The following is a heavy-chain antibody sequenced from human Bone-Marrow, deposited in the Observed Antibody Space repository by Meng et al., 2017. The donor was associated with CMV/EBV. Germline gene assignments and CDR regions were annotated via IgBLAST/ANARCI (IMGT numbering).Heavy chain of an antibody. CDR1: GYTLTELS. D-gene: IGHD6-13*01. Sequence: QVQLVQSGAEVKKPGASVKVSCKVSGYTLTELSMPWVRQAPGKGLEWMGGFDPEDGETIYAQKFQGRVTMTEDTSTDTAYMELSSLRSEDTAVYYCATDPPLHMGAAAPYNWFDPWGQGTLVTVSS. CDR3: ATDPPLHMGAAAPYNWFDP. CDR2: FDPEDGET. V-gene: IGHV1-24*01. J-gene: IGHJ5*02.